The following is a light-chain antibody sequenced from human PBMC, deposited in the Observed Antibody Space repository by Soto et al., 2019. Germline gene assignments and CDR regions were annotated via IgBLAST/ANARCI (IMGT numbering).Light chain of an antibody. CDR3: QHQT. CDR2: GAS. J-gene: IGKJ1*01. Sequence: EIVMTQSPATPSVSPGERATLSCRASQSVSSNLAWYQQKPGQAPRLLIYGASTRATGIPARFSGSGSGTEFTLTISSLQSEDFAVYYCQHQTFGQGTKVEIK. V-gene: IGKV3-15*01. CDR1: QSVSSN.